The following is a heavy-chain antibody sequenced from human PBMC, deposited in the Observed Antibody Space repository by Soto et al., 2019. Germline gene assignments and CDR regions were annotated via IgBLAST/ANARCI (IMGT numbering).Heavy chain of an antibody. Sequence: GGSLRLSCAASGFTFSGYWMHWVRQAPGKGLVWVSRVNNDGSSTTYADSVKGRFAISSDKAKITVFLQMNSLRDEDTAVYYCARDLQYCSGGSCYNWFDPWGQGTLVTVSS. CDR3: ARDLQYCSGGSCYNWFDP. CDR1: GFTFSGYW. J-gene: IGHJ5*02. V-gene: IGHV3-74*03. CDR2: VNNDGSST. D-gene: IGHD2-15*01.